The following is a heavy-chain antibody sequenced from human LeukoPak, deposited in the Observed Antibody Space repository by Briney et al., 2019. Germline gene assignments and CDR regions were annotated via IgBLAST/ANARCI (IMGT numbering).Heavy chain of an antibody. CDR2: ISSSGSTI. J-gene: IGHJ4*02. Sequence: GGALRLSCAGCGFTFSDYYMSGMRQAPARGVEGVSYISSSGSTIYYAESVKGRFTISRDNAKNSLYLQMNSLRAEDTAVYYCARVYCSSTSCYFFDYWGQGTLVTVSS. D-gene: IGHD2-2*01. CDR3: ARVYCSSTSCYFFDY. V-gene: IGHV3-11*01. CDR1: GFTFSDYY.